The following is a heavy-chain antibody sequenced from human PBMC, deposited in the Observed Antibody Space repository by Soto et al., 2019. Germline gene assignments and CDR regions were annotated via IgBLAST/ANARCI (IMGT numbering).Heavy chain of an antibody. J-gene: IGHJ6*02. CDR3: ARDIEEMATISYYDMDV. CDR1: GFTFSSYA. V-gene: IGHV3-30-3*01. Sequence: GGSLRLSCAASGFTFSSYAMHWVRQAPGKGLEWVAVISYDGSNKYYAVSVKGRFTISRDNSKNTLYLQMNSLRAEDTAVYYCARDIEEMATISYYDMDVWGQGTTVTVSS. CDR2: ISYDGSNK. D-gene: IGHD5-12*01.